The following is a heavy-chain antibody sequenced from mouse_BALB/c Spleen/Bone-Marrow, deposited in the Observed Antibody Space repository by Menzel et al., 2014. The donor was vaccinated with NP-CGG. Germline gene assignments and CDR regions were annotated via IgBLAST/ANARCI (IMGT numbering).Heavy chain of an antibody. V-gene: IGHV1-52*01. J-gene: IGHJ4*01. CDR2: IDPSTSET. CDR1: DYTFTTYW. CDR3: ARRTLAMDY. Sequence: QVQLQQSGPDLVRPGSSVKMSCKASDYTFTTYWMHWVKQRPGQGLEWIGMIDPSTSETRLNQKFKDKATLIVDKSSNTAYMQRSSLTSEDSAVYYCARRTLAMDYWGQATSADVSS.